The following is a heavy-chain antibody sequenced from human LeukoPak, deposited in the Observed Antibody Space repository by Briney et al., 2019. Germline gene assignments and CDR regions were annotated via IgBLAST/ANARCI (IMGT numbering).Heavy chain of an antibody. CDR1: GENFSIYF. CDR2: INHGGST. D-gene: IGHD2-21*01. J-gene: IGHJ4*02. V-gene: IGHV4-34*01. CDR3: ARPGLAYCGADCYSTEGYYFDY. Sequence: SETLSLTCAVYGENFSIYFYSWIRQPPGKGLVWIGEINHGGSTSYNPSLKSRVTISVDTSKNQFSLRLSSVTAADTAMYYCARPGLAYCGADCYSTEGYYFDYWSQGTLVTVSS.